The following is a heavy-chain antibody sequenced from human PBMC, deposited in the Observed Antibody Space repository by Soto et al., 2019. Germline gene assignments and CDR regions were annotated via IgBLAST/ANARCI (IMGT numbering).Heavy chain of an antibody. V-gene: IGHV3-23*01. CDR3: ARTVAGDY. CDR2: LSGSGGST. D-gene: IGHD6-19*01. CDR1: GFTYSTYA. Sequence: EVQLLDSRGGLVQPGGSLRLSCVTSGFTYSTYAMTWVRQAPGKGLEWVSALSGSGGSTYYADSVKGRFTISRDNSKNTLYLQMNSLRAEDTAVYYCARTVAGDYWGQGTLVTVSS. J-gene: IGHJ4*02.